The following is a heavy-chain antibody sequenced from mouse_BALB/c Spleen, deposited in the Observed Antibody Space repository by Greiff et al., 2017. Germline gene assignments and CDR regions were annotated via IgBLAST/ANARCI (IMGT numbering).Heavy chain of an antibody. Sequence: EVKLQESGTVLARPGASVKMSCKASGYTFTSYWMHWVKQRPGQGLEWIGAIYPGNSDTSYNQKFKGKAKLTAVTSTSTAYMELSSLTNEDSAVYYCTRSVTTVVATDYWGQGTTLTVSS. J-gene: IGHJ2*01. CDR1: GYTFTSYW. CDR2: IYPGNSDT. V-gene: IGHV1-5*01. CDR3: TRSVTTVVATDY. D-gene: IGHD1-1*01.